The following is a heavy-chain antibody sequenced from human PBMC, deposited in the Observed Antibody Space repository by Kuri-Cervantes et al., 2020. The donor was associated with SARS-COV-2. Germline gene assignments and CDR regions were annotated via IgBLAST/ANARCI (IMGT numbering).Heavy chain of an antibody. D-gene: IGHD2-2*02. V-gene: IGHV3-23*01. Sequence: GESLKISCAASGFTFSSYAMSWVRQAPGKGLEWVSAISGSGGSTYYADSVKGRFTISRDNSKNTLYLQMNSLRAEDTAVYYCAKGGRGIVVVPAAIIFDYWGQGTLVTVYS. CDR1: GFTFSSYA. CDR2: ISGSGGST. CDR3: AKGGRGIVVVPAAIIFDY. J-gene: IGHJ4*02.